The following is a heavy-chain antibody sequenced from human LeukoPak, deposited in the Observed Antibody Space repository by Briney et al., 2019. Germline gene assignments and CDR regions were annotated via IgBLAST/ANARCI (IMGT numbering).Heavy chain of an antibody. CDR3: ARDSLGTSPASFDY. D-gene: IGHD2-2*01. CDR2: VNANGINT. CDR1: GFAFYA. V-gene: IGHV3-23*01. Sequence: GGSLRLSCVASGFAFYAMTWIRRAPGQGLQGLSTVNANGINTYYADSVRGRFTISRDNSKNTLYLQMNSLRDEYTAVYYCARDSLGTSPASFDYWGQGTLVTVSS. J-gene: IGHJ4*02.